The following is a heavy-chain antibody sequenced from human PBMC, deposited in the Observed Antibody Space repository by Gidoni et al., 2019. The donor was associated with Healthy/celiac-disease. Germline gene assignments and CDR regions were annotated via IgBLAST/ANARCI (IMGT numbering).Heavy chain of an antibody. CDR2: ISWNSGSI. V-gene: IGHV3-9*01. Sequence: EVQLVESGGGLVQPGRSLRLSCAASGFTFDDYAMHWVRQAPGKGLEWVSGISWNSGSIGYADSVKGRFTISRDNAKNSLYLQMNSLRAEDTALYYCAKGGDGGQYGDYHNWYFDLWGRGTLVTVSS. J-gene: IGHJ2*01. D-gene: IGHD4-17*01. CDR1: GFTFDDYA. CDR3: AKGGDGGQYGDYHNWYFDL.